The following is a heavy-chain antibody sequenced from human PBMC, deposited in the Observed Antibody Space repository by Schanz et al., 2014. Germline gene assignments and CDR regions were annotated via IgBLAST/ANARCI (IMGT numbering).Heavy chain of an antibody. D-gene: IGHD3-10*01. CDR2: ISYDGSNQ. V-gene: IGHV3-30*04. CDR1: GFTVRSYA. J-gene: IGHJ5*01. CDR3: ANRGHLRGWFDS. Sequence: VLLVESGGGVVQPGRSLRLSCAASGFTVRSYAMHWVRQAPGKGLEWVAAISYDGSNQYYTDSVKGRFTVSRDNSKNTVYLQMNSLRAEDTAVYYCANRGHLRGWFDSWGQGILVTVSS.